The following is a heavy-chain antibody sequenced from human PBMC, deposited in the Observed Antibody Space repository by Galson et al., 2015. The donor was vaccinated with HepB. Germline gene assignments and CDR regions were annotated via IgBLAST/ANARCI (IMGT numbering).Heavy chain of an antibody. J-gene: IGHJ3*02. D-gene: IGHD2-15*01. CDR2: ISGSGGNT. V-gene: IGHV3-23*01. Sequence: SLRLSCAASGFIFTNYAMSWVRQAPGKGLEWVSGISGSGGNTYYADSVKGRFTVSRDNSKNTVYLQMNSLRGEDTAVYYCAKDLRGGSRAYLRGGFDIWGQGTLVTVSS. CDR1: GFIFTNYA. CDR3: AKDLRGGSRAYLRGGFDI.